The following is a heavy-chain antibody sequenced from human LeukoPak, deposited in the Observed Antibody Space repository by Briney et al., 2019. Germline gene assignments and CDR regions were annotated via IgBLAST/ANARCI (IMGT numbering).Heavy chain of an antibody. D-gene: IGHD2-21*02. Sequence: GGSLRLSCAASGFTFSNYWMSWVRQAPGKGLEWVANIKQDGSKRNYVGAVNGRFTISRDNARNSLYLQMNSLRVEDTAVYYCARDLSTVVTAGNYWGQGTLVTVSS. CDR2: IKQDGSKR. CDR1: GFTFSNYW. V-gene: IGHV3-7*01. CDR3: ARDLSTVVTAGNY. J-gene: IGHJ4*02.